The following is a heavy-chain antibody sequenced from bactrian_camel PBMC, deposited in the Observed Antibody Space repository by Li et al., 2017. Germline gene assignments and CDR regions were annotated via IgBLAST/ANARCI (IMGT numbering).Heavy chain of an antibody. CDR1: GATYSSYA. V-gene: IGHV3S31*01. D-gene: IGHD1*01. J-gene: IGHJ4*01. Sequence: DVQLVESGRGPVQIGGSLRLSCLVSGATYSSYAMAWFRQSPGKEREGVASIYTRSGMSFYADSVKGRFTISRDNAKHTLYLQMNSLKPEDTAMYYCASSQALAACDNPLAYHSWGQGTQVTVS. CDR3: ASSQALAACDNPLAYHS. CDR2: IYTRSGMS.